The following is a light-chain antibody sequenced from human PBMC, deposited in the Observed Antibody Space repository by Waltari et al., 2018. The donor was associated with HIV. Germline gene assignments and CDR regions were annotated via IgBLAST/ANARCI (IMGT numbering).Light chain of an antibody. J-gene: IGLJ3*02. CDR2: DVS. CDR1: SNDVGGYNY. CDR3: ESYTSTSVWV. Sequence: QSALTQPASVSGSPGQSITISCTGSSNDVGGYNYVSWYQQHPGKAPRLMIYDVSTRASGVSDRVSGSTCGDTASLTISGLQPEDEADYYCESYTSTSVWVFGGGTRLTVL. V-gene: IGLV2-14*03.